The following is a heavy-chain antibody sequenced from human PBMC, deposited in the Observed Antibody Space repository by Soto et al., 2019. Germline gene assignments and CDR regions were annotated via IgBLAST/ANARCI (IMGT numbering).Heavy chain of an antibody. D-gene: IGHD2-2*01. V-gene: IGHV3-74*01. J-gene: IGHJ1*01. CDR3: GPDTTRLLY. Sequence: GGSLRLSCAASGLIFINYNIHWVRQAPVKVLLLFSLVNTDLSMTDYADSVKGLFTVSRDDANNTMYLQVESLTCYCTAVYYWGPDTTRLLYWAPRTRARVS. CDR1: GLIFINYN. CDR2: VNTDLSMT.